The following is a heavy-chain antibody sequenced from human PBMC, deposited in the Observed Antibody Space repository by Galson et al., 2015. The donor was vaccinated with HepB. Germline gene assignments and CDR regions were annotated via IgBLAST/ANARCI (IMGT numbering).Heavy chain of an antibody. CDR1: GFTFSSYA. V-gene: IGHV3-30-3*01. CDR2: ISYDGSNK. J-gene: IGHJ4*02. D-gene: IGHD1-26*01. Sequence: SLRLSCAASGFTFSSYAMHWVRQAPGKGLEWVAVISYDGSNKYYADSVKGRFTISRDNSKNTLYLQMNSLRAEDTAVYYCARVVRPVFGYGGYYFDYWGQGTLVTVSS. CDR3: ARVVRPVFGYGGYYFDY.